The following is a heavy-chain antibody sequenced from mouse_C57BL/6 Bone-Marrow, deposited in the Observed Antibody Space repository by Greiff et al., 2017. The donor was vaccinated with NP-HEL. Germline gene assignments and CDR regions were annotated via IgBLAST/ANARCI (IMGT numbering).Heavy chain of an antibody. D-gene: IGHD1-1*01. V-gene: IGHV5-12*01. CDR1: GFTFSDYY. CDR2: ISNGGGST. J-gene: IGHJ1*03. Sequence: EVKLQESGGGLVQPGGSLKLSCAASGFTFSDYYMYWVRQTPEKRLEWVAYISNGGGSTYYPDTVKGRFTISRDNAKNTLYLQMSRLKSEDTAMYYCARGGYYGSWYFDVWGTGTTVTVSS. CDR3: ARGGYYGSWYFDV.